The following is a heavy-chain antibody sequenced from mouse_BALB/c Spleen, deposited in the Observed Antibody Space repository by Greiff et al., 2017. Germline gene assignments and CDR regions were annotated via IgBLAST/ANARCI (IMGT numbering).Heavy chain of an antibody. V-gene: IGHV1-69*02. D-gene: IGHD2-14*01. J-gene: IGHJ3*01. CDR2: IDPSDSYT. CDR1: GYTFTSYW. Sequence: QVQLQQPGAELVKPGASVKLSCKASGYTFTSYWMHWVKQRPGQGLEWIGEIDPSDSYTNYNQKFKGKATLTVDKSSSTAYMQLSSLTSEDSAVYYCARQVRWFAYWGQGTLVTVSA. CDR3: ARQVRWFAY.